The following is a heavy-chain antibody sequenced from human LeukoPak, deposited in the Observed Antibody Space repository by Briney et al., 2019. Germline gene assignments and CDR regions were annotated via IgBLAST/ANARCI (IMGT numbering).Heavy chain of an antibody. CDR2: ISGNGATK. J-gene: IGHJ5*02. CDR3: ARDRFHYYDSSGYYSGGFDP. D-gene: IGHD3-22*01. Sequence: GGSLRLSCAASGFTFSSYSMTWVRQAPGKGLEWISYISGNGATKYYTDSVKGRFTISRDNSKNTLYLQMNSLRAEDTAVYYCARDRFHYYDSSGYYSGGFDPWGQGTLVTVSS. V-gene: IGHV3-48*01. CDR1: GFTFSSYS.